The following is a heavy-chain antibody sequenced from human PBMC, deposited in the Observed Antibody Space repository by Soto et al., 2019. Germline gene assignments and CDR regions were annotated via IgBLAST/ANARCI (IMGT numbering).Heavy chain of an antibody. D-gene: IGHD6-13*01. J-gene: IGHJ4*02. V-gene: IGHV4-59*12. CDR1: GASIINYY. Sequence: ASETLSLTCTVSGASIINYYWAWIRQSPGGGLESIGYVSNTATTTYNPSLKNRVTISVDASKSQFYLRAEDTAVYYCAREGYSSSWHLEDYWGQGTLVTVSS. CDR3: AREGYSSSWHLEDY. CDR2: VSNTATT.